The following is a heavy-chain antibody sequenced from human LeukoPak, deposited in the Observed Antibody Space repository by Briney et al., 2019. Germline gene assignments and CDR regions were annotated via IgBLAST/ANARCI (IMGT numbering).Heavy chain of an antibody. CDR1: GGFFSGYY. D-gene: IGHD6-19*01. Sequence: PSETLSLTCAVYGGFFSGYYWSWIRQPPGKGLEWIGEINHSGSTNYNPSLKSRVTISVDTSKNQFSLKLSSVTAADTAVYYCARVGGWYYNYWGQGTLVTVSS. V-gene: IGHV4-34*01. CDR3: ARVGGWYYNY. CDR2: INHSGST. J-gene: IGHJ4*02.